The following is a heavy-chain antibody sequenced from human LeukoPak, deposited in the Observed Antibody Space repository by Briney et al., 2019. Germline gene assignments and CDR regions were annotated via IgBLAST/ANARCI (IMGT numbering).Heavy chain of an antibody. V-gene: IGHV1-18*01. J-gene: IGHJ4*02. CDR2: ISAYNGNT. Sequence: ASVKVSCKASGYTFTSYGISWVRQAPGQGLEWMGWISAYNGNTNYAQKLQGRVTMTTDTSTSTAYMELRSPRSDDTAVYYCARPKKYSGSYYYDYWGQGTLVTVSS. D-gene: IGHD1-26*01. CDR1: GYTFTSYG. CDR3: ARPKKYSGSYYYDY.